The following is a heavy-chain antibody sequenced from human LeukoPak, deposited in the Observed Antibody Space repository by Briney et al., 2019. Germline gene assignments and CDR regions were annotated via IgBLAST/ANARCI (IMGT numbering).Heavy chain of an antibody. CDR2: IYYSGST. D-gene: IGHD3-9*01. CDR3: ARSTRHFDNTGLDY. CDR1: SGSIDSGRYY. J-gene: IGHJ4*02. Sequence: SQTLSLTCTVSSGSIDSGRYYWSWIRQPPGKGLEWIGYIYYSGSTDYSPSLKGRVIISVDTSKNQFSLKLTSVTAADTAVYYCARSTRHFDNTGLDYWGQGTLVTVSS. V-gene: IGHV4-30-4*01.